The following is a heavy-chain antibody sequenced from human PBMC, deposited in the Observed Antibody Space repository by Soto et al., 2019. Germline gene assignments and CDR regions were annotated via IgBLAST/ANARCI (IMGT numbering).Heavy chain of an antibody. D-gene: IGHD3-16*02. CDR3: ARATLLPVGVIAH. J-gene: IGHJ4*02. Sequence: ASVKVSWKASGYTFTSYYMHLVRQAPGQGLEWMGIINPSGGSTSYAQKFQGRVTMTRDTSTSTVYMELSSLRSEDTAVYYCARATLLPVGVIAHWGQGTLVTVSS. V-gene: IGHV1-46*01. CDR1: GYTFTSYY. CDR2: INPSGGST.